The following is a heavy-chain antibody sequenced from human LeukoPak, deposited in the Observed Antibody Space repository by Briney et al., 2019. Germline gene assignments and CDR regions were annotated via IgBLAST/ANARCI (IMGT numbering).Heavy chain of an antibody. V-gene: IGHV3-30*18. D-gene: IGHD3-22*01. Sequence: PGRSLRLSCAVSGFTFSSYGMHWVRQAPGKGLEWVAVISYDGSNKYYADSVKGRFTISRDNSKNTLYLQMNSLRAEDTAVYYCAKSHSSGPSGMDVWGQGTTVTVSS. CDR2: ISYDGSNK. CDR3: AKSHSSGPSGMDV. CDR1: GFTFSSYG. J-gene: IGHJ6*02.